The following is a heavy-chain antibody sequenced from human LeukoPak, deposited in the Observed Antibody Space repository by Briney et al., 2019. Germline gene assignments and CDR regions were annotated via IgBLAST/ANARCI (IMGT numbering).Heavy chain of an antibody. CDR2: INPNSGGT. D-gene: IGHD3-10*01. J-gene: IGHJ4*02. CDR1: GYTFTGYY. CDR3: ARDGTWYYYGSGSPPLFDY. V-gene: IGHV1-2*02. Sequence: GASVKVSCKASGYTFTGYYMHWVRQAPGQGLEWMGWINPNSGGTNYAQKFQSRVTMTRDTSISTAYMELSRLRSDDTAVYYCARDGTWYYYGSGSPPLFDYWGQGTLVTVSS.